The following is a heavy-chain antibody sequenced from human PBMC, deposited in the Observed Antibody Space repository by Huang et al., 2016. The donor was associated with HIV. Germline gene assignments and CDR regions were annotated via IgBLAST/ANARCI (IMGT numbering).Heavy chain of an antibody. CDR1: GGSIRSDNYY. Sequence: QLQLQESGPGLVKPSETLSLTCTVSGGSIRSDNYYWGWIRQPPGKGLEWIGNIYYSGSTYYNPSLKRRVTITVDTSKNQFSRKMRSVTAADTAVYYCARLPGSITMIRGVITDPYWGQGTLVTVSS. CDR3: ARLPGSITMIRGVITDPY. V-gene: IGHV4-39*01. CDR2: IYYSGST. D-gene: IGHD3-10*01. J-gene: IGHJ4*02.